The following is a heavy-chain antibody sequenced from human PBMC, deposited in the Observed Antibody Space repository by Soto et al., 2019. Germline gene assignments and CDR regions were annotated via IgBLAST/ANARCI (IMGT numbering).Heavy chain of an antibody. CDR1: GFIFSSYG. Sequence: ELELLESGGGLVQAGGSLRLSCAASGFIFSSYGMNWARQAPGKGLEWVSGISDSGGSTYYADSVKGRFTVSRDNSKDTLYLQVSSLRAEDTAVYYCAKSGAIPLYYMDVWGKGTTVTVYS. D-gene: IGHD3-10*01. J-gene: IGHJ6*03. V-gene: IGHV3-23*01. CDR2: ISDSGGST. CDR3: AKSGAIPLYYMDV.